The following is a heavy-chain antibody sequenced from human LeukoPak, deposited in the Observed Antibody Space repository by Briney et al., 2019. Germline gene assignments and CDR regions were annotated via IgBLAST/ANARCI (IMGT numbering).Heavy chain of an antibody. Sequence: SETLSLTCTVSGVSISSTNYYWVWIRQPPGKGLEWIGSLYYSGSTYYNPSLKSRVTISVDMPNNQFSLKLTSLTAADTAVYYCARQPGFTSAPEYWGQGTLVTVSS. CDR3: ARQPGFTSAPEY. CDR1: GVSISSTNYY. D-gene: IGHD1-1*01. CDR2: LYYSGST. J-gene: IGHJ4*02. V-gene: IGHV4-39*01.